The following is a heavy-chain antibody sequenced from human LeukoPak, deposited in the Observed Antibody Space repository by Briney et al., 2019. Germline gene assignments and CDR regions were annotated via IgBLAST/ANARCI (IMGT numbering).Heavy chain of an antibody. CDR1: GGSISSYY. V-gene: IGHV4-4*09. CDR2: IYTSGST. Sequence: SETLSLTCTVSGGSISSYYWSWIRQPPGKGLEWIGCIYTSGSTNYNPSLKSRVTISVDTSKNQFSLKLSSVTAADTAVYYCARHLGGYYLWGQGTLVTVSS. D-gene: IGHD3-22*01. CDR3: ARHLGGYYL. J-gene: IGHJ5*02.